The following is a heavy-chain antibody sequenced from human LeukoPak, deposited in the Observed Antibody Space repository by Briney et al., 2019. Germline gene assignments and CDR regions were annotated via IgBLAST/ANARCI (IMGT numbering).Heavy chain of an antibody. CDR2: ISYDGSNK. CDR1: GFTFSSYA. Sequence: GGSLRLSCAASGFTFSSYAMHWVRQAPGKGLEWVAVISYDGSNKYYADSVKGRFTISRDNSKNTLYLRMNSLRAEDTAVYYCAREGLTTTPNNALDIWGQGTMVTVSS. D-gene: IGHD4-11*01. CDR3: AREGLTTTPNNALDI. J-gene: IGHJ3*02. V-gene: IGHV3-30-3*01.